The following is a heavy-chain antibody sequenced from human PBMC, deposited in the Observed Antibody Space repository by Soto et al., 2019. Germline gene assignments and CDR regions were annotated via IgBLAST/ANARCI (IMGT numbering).Heavy chain of an antibody. V-gene: IGHV4-39*01. Sequence: QLQLQESGPGLVKPSETLSLTCTVSGGSISSSSYYWGWIRQPPGKGLEWIGSIYYSGSTYYNPSLKSRVTISVDTSKNQFSLKLSSVTAADTAVYYCARHLGGSAEYFQHWGQGTLVTVSS. CDR3: ARHLGGSAEYFQH. D-gene: IGHD2-15*01. J-gene: IGHJ1*01. CDR2: IYYSGST. CDR1: GGSISSSSYY.